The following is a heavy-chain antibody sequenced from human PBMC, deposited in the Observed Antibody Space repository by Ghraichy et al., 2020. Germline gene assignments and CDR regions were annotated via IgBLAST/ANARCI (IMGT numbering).Heavy chain of an antibody. J-gene: IGHJ6*02. CDR2: ISGSGGST. CDR1: GFTFSSYA. D-gene: IGHD2-2*01. CDR3: AKGLGYCSSTSCEGTFYYYYYGMDV. Sequence: GGSLRLSCAASGFTFSSYAMSWVRQAPGKGLEWVSAISGSGGSTYYADSVKGRFTISRDNSKNTLYLQMNSLRAEDTAVYYCAKGLGYCSSTSCEGTFYYYYYGMDVWGQGTTVTVSS. V-gene: IGHV3-23*01.